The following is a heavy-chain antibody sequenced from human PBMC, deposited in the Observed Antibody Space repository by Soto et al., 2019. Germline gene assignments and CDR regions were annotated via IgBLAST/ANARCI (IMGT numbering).Heavy chain of an antibody. CDR2: VYYSGST. Sequence: QLQLQESGPGLVKPSETLSLTCFVSGGSINVNTYYWGWIRQAPGKGLEGIGNVYYSGSTNYNPSLKSRVTISIDTSKNQFSLKRSSVTAADTAVYYCARRGTTGYCSGDTCYSGALDIWGQGTMVTVSS. V-gene: IGHV4-39*01. D-gene: IGHD2-15*01. CDR3: ARRGTTGYCSGDTCYSGALDI. J-gene: IGHJ3*02. CDR1: GGSINVNTYY.